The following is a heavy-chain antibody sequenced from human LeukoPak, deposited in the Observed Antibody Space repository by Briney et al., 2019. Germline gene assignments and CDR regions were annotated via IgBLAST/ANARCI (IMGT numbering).Heavy chain of an antibody. CDR2: ISYDGSNK. CDR3: ARDTHNFDY. Sequence: GGSLRLSCAASGFTFSSYAMLWVRQAPGKGLEWVAIISYDGSNKYYADSVKGRFTISRGSSKNTLYLQMNSLTAEDTAVYYCARDTHNFDYWGQGTLVTVSS. J-gene: IGHJ4*02. CDR1: GFTFSSYA. V-gene: IGHV3-30*04. D-gene: IGHD2-21*01.